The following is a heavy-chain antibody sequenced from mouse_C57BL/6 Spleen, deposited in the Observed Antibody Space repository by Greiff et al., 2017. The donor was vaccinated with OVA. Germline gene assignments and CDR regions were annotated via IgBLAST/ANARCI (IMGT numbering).Heavy chain of an antibody. CDR3: ARRAYYSNPAFDY. D-gene: IGHD2-5*01. V-gene: IGHV5-17*01. CDR2: ISSGSSTI. Sequence: EVKLVESGGGLVKPGGSLKLSCAASGFTFSDYGMHWVRQAPEKGLEWVAYISSGSSTIYYADTVKGRFTISTDNAKNTLFLQMTSLRSEDTAMYYCARRAYYSNPAFDYWGQGTTLTVSS. CDR1: GFTFSDYG. J-gene: IGHJ2*01.